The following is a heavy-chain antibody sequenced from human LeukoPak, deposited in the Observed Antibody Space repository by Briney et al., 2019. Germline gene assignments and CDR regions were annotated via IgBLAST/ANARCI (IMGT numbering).Heavy chain of an antibody. D-gene: IGHD2-15*01. V-gene: IGHV4-31*03. CDR2: IYYSGST. Sequence: PSETLSLTCTVSGGSISSGGYYWSWIRQHPGKGLEWIGYIYYSGSTYYNPSLKSRVTISVDTSKNQFSLKLSSVTAADTAVYYCARARRSGYCSGGSCYFPPYYFDYWAREPWSPSPQ. CDR1: GGSISSGGYY. CDR3: ARARRSGYCSGGSCYFPPYYFDY. J-gene: IGHJ4*02.